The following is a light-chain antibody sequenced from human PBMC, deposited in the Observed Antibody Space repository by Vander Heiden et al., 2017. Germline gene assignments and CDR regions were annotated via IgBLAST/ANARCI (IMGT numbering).Light chain of an antibody. CDR1: QSISSY. CDR2: GAS. Sequence: DIQMTQSPSSLSASVGDRVTITCRASQSISSYLNWYQQKPGKAPKLLIYGASSLQSGVPSRFSGSASGTDFTLTISRLQPEDFATYYCQQSYSTPPRTFGQGTKVEIK. J-gene: IGKJ1*01. CDR3: QQSYSTPPRT. V-gene: IGKV1-39*01.